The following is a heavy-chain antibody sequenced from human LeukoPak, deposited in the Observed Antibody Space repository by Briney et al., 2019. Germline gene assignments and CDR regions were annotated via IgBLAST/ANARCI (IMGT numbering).Heavy chain of an antibody. J-gene: IGHJ4*02. CDR1: GGSFSGYY. D-gene: IGHD6-19*01. CDR3: ARSGYSSGWYFDY. Sequence: PSETLSLTCAVYGGSFSGYYWSWIRQPPGKGLEWIGYIYYSGSTNYNPSLKSRVTISVDTSKIQFSLKLSSVTAADTAVYYCARSGYSSGWYFDYWGQGTLVTVSS. V-gene: IGHV4-59*01. CDR2: IYYSGST.